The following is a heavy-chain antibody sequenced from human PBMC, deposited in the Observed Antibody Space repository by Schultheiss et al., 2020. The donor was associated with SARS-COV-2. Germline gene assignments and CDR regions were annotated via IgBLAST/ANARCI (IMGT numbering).Heavy chain of an antibody. Sequence: SETLSLTCTVSGGSISSYYWSWIRQPPGKGLEWIGEINHSGTTNYNPSLKSRVTISVDTSKNQFSLKLSSVTAADTAVYYCARGPPRSFGQDWFDPWGQGTLVTVSS. CDR2: INHSGTT. CDR3: ARGPPRSFGQDWFDP. CDR1: GGSISSYY. D-gene: IGHD3-3*01. J-gene: IGHJ5*02. V-gene: IGHV4-34*01.